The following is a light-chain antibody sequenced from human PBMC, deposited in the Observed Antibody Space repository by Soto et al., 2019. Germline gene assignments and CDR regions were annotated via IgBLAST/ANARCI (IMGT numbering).Light chain of an antibody. Sequence: EIVSTQPPGTLSLSPGERATLSCRASQSVRSNFLAWYQQKPGQAPRLLIYGASNRATGIPDRFSGSGSGTDFTLTISSLQPEDFATYYCQQSYSTPITFGQGTRLEIK. J-gene: IGKJ5*01. CDR2: GAS. V-gene: IGKV3-20*01. CDR3: QQSYSTPIT. CDR1: QSVRSNF.